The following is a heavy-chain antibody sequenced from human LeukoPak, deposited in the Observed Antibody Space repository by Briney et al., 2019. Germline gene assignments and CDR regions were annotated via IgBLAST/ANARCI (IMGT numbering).Heavy chain of an antibody. J-gene: IGHJ6*02. Sequence: GGSLRLSCAASGFTFSSYWMHWVRQAPGKGLVWVSRINSDGSSTSYADSVKGRFTISRDNAKNTLYLQMNSLRAEDTAVYYCARDGVTTEPYYYYGMDGWGQGTTVTVSS. V-gene: IGHV3-74*01. CDR3: ARDGVTTEPYYYYGMDG. D-gene: IGHD4-17*01. CDR2: INSDGSST. CDR1: GFTFSSYW.